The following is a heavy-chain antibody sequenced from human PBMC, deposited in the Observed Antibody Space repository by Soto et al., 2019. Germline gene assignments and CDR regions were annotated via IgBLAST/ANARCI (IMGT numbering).Heavy chain of an antibody. CDR3: ARGEEDSSGLMDAFDI. CDR2: INPNSGGT. J-gene: IGHJ3*02. V-gene: IGHV1-2*02. Sequence: WASVKVSCKASGYTFTGYYMHWVRQAPGQGLEWMGWINPNSGGTNYAQKFQGRVTMTRDTSISTAYMKLSRLRSDDTAVYYCARGEEDSSGLMDAFDIWGQGTMVTVSS. CDR1: GYTFTGYY. D-gene: IGHD3-22*01.